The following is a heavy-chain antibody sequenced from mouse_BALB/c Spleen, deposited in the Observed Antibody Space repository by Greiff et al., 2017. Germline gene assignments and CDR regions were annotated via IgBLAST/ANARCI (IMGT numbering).Heavy chain of an antibody. CDR3: APFTTVVGAMDY. J-gene: IGHJ4*01. D-gene: IGHD1-1*01. V-gene: IGHV1-80*01. Sequence: QVQLKESGAELVRPGSSVKISCKASGYAFSSYWMNWVKQRPGQGLEWIGQIYPGDGDTNYNGKFKGKATLTADKSSSTAYMQLSSLTSEDSAVYFCAPFTTVVGAMDYWGQGTSVTVSS. CDR1: GYAFSSYW. CDR2: IYPGDGDT.